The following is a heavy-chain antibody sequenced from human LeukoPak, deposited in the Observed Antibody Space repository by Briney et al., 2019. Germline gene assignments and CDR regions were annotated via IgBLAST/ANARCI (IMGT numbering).Heavy chain of an antibody. V-gene: IGHV3-30*04. CDR3: AKDRLRRVWFGELY. Sequence: SGGSLRLSCAASGFTFSSYAMHWVRQAPGKGLEWVAVISYDGSNKYYADSVKGRYTISRDNSKNTLYLQMNSLRAEDTAVYYCAKDRLRRVWFGELYWGQGTLVTVSS. CDR1: GFTFSSYA. CDR2: ISYDGSNK. D-gene: IGHD3-10*01. J-gene: IGHJ4*02.